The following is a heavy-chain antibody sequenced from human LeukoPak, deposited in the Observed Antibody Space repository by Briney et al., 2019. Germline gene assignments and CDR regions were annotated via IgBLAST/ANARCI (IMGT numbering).Heavy chain of an antibody. CDR1: GGSFSGYY. V-gene: IGHV4-34*01. D-gene: IGHD2-15*01. CDR3: ARGGYCSGGSCYPAKFDY. Sequence: PSETLSLTCAVYGGSFSGYYWSWIRQPPGKGLEWIGEINHSGSTNYNPSLKSRVTISVDTSRNQFSLKLSSVTAADTAVYYCARGGYCSGGSCYPAKFDYWGQGTLVTVSS. CDR2: INHSGST. J-gene: IGHJ4*02.